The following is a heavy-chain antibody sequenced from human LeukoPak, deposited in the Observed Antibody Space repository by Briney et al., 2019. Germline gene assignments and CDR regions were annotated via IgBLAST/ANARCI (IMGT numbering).Heavy chain of an antibody. CDR3: ARDAYDSSGYWRWWFDP. CDR2: IYYSGST. CDR1: GGSLSSGDYY. Sequence: SETLSLTCTVSGGSLSSGDYYWGWIRQPPGKGLEWIGYIYYSGSTYYNPSLKSRVTISVDTSKNQFSLKLSSVTAADTAVYYCARDAYDSSGYWRWWFDPWGQGTLVTVSS. J-gene: IGHJ5*02. D-gene: IGHD3-22*01. V-gene: IGHV4-30-4*01.